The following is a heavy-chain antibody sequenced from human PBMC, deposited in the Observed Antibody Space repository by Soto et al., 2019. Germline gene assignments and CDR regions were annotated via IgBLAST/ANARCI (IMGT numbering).Heavy chain of an antibody. D-gene: IGHD4-4*01. CDR3: ARDSYTRY. CDR2: IYNDGST. CDR1: GFIVSTSY. Sequence: GGSLRLSCAASGFIVSTSYMSWVRQAPGKGLEWVSIIYNDGSTYYADSVKGGFTVSRDDSKNTLYLEILSLRAEDTAVYYCARDSYTRYWGQGTLVTVSS. J-gene: IGHJ4*02. V-gene: IGHV3-66*01.